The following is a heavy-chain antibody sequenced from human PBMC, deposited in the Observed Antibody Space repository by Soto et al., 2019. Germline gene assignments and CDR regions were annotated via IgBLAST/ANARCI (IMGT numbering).Heavy chain of an antibody. V-gene: IGHV1-69*01. J-gene: IGHJ4*02. CDR3: ARGAMANFDY. Sequence: SVKVSCKASGGTFVSQGIAWVRQAPGQGLEWMGGFIAMLGTPTYAKKVQGRATISADESLTSSYLELRSLRSEDTGVYFCARGAMANFDYWGQGTVVTVSS. D-gene: IGHD5-18*01. CDR2: FIAMLGTP. CDR1: GGTFVSQG.